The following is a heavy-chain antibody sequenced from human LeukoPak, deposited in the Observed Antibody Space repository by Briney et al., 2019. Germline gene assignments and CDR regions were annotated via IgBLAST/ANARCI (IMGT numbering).Heavy chain of an antibody. J-gene: IGHJ4*02. CDR3: AKDVSIAARPAFDY. Sequence: GGSLRLSCAASGFTFSSYVMSWVRQAPGKGLECVSAIINSGGTTYYADSVKGRFTISRDNSKNTLYLQMNSLRVEDTAVYYCAKDVSIAARPAFDYWGQGTLVTVSS. V-gene: IGHV3-23*01. CDR1: GFTFSSYV. D-gene: IGHD6-6*01. CDR2: IINSGGTT.